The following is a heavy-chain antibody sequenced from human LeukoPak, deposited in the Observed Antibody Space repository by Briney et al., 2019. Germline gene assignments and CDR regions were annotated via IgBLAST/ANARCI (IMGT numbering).Heavy chain of an antibody. CDR2: IYVSGST. CDR3: AKRDSSPGAFDI. D-gene: IGHD6-13*01. Sequence: SETLSLTCTVSGGSSSSGSHFWSWIRQPGGKGLEWIGRIYVSGSTSYNPSLKRRVTRSVDTSRNQFSLKLSSVTAADMAIYYCAKRDSSPGAFDIWGQGTNVTVSS. CDR1: GGSSSSGSHF. J-gene: IGHJ3*02. V-gene: IGHV4-61*02.